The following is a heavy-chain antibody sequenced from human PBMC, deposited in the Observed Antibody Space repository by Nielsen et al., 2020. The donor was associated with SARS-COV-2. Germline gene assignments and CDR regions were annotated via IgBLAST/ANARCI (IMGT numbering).Heavy chain of an antibody. CDR1: GGSISSGAYY. Sequence: GSLRLSCTVSGGSISSGAYYWSWIRQPPGKGLEWIGEINHSGSTNYNPSLKSRVTISVDTSKNQFSLKLSSVTAADTAVYYCARFSVGHYYYYGMDVWGQGTTVTVSS. V-gene: IGHV4-39*07. D-gene: IGHD1-26*01. J-gene: IGHJ6*02. CDR3: ARFSVGHYYYYGMDV. CDR2: INHSGST.